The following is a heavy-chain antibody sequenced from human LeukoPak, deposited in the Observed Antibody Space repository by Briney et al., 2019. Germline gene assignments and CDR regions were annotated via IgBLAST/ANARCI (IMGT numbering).Heavy chain of an antibody. CDR2: IYPGDSDT. CDR1: GYNFPIYW. Sequence: GESLKISCQGSGYNFPIYWIGWVRQMPGKGLEWMGIIYPGDSDTRYSLSFQGQVTISADKSISTAHLQWSSLKASDTAMYYCARRGYSYASDHWGQGTLVTVSS. D-gene: IGHD5-18*01. V-gene: IGHV5-51*01. J-gene: IGHJ4*02. CDR3: ARRGYSYASDH.